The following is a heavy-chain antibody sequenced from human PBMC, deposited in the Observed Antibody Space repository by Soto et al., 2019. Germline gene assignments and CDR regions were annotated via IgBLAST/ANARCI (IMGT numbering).Heavy chain of an antibody. CDR3: ARDHIAAAGNILMSY. D-gene: IGHD6-13*01. CDR1: GFTFSSYS. CDR2: ISSSSSYI. J-gene: IGHJ4*02. Sequence: GGSLRLSCAASGFTFSSYSMNWVRQAPGKGLEWVSSISSSSSYIYYADSVKGRFTISRDNAKNTLYLQMNSLRAEDTAVYYCARDHIAAAGNILMSYWGQGTLVTVSS. V-gene: IGHV3-21*01.